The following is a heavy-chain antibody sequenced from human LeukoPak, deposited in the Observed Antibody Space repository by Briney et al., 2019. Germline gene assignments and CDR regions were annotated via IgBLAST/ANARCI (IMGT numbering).Heavy chain of an antibody. CDR2: IIPIFGTA. V-gene: IGHV1-69*06. CDR1: GYTFTSYG. J-gene: IGHJ3*02. D-gene: IGHD3-10*01. CDR3: ARVYYGSGSYHKTVNDAFDI. Sequence: ASVKVSCKASGYTFTSYGISWVRQAPGQGLEWMGGIIPIFGTANYAQKFQGRVTITADKSTSTAYMELSSLRSEDTAVYYCARVYYGSGSYHKTVNDAFDIWGQGTMVTVSS.